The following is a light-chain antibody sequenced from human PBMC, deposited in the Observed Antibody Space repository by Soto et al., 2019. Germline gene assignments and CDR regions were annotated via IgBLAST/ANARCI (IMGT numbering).Light chain of an antibody. CDR2: RTS. CDR1: QSISDW. J-gene: IGKJ1*01. CDR3: QQFNPYSLTWT. V-gene: IGKV1-5*03. Sequence: DIQMTQSPSTLSASVGDRVTITCRASQSISDWLAWYQQKPGKAPKLLIYRTSTLESGVPSRFTXSGSGTEFTLTISSLQPDDFATYYCQQFNPYSLTWTFGQGTKVDI.